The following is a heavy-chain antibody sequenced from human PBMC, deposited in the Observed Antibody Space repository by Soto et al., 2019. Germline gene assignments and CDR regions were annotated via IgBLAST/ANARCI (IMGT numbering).Heavy chain of an antibody. Sequence: QVQLVESGGGVVQPGTSLRLSCAASGFTFKTHAMHWVRQAPGKGLEWMAVIAYDGNEKFYADPVKGRFTISRDNSKDALYLQINTLRNEDTAVYYCGKDVGDYVPYYYGVDVWGQVTTVTVSS. D-gene: IGHD1-26*01. J-gene: IGHJ6*02. CDR2: IAYDGNEK. CDR3: GKDVGDYVPYYYGVDV. CDR1: GFTFKTHA. V-gene: IGHV3-30*18.